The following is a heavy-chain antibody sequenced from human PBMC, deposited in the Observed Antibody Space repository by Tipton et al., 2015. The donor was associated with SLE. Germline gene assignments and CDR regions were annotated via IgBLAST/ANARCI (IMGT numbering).Heavy chain of an antibody. D-gene: IGHD1-26*01. J-gene: IGHJ4*02. Sequence: TLSLTCTVSGGSISSSSYYWGWIRQPPGKGLEWIGYIYTSGSTNYNPSLKSRVTISVDTSKNQFSLKLSSVTAADTAVYYCARGGGSFPGYYFDYWDQGTLVTVSS. CDR3: ARGGGSFPGYYFDY. V-gene: IGHV4-61*05. CDR2: IYTSGST. CDR1: GGSISSSSYY.